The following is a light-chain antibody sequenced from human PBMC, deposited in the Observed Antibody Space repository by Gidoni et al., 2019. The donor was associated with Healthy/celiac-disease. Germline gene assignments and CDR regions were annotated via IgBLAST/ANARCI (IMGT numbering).Light chain of an antibody. CDR2: QDS. J-gene: IGLJ3*02. V-gene: IGLV3-1*01. CDR3: QAWDSSIGV. CDR1: KLGDKY. Sequence: SYELTQPPSVSVSPGQTASITCSGDKLGDKYACWYQQKPGQSPVLVIYQDSTRPPGIPERFSGANSGNTATLTISGTQAMDEADYYCQAWDSSIGVFGGGTKLTVL.